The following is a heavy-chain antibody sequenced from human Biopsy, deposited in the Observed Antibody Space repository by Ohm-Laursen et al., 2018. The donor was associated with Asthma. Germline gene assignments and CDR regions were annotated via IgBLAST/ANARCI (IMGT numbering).Heavy chain of an antibody. CDR3: ARAVDYSHYYGIDV. D-gene: IGHD3-10*01. CDR2: ISVYNGNT. Sequence: ASVKVSCKTSGYTFNSAGITWVRQAPGQGLEWMGWISVYNGNTKVAQKLQDRVTMITDTSTSTAYMELRSLRSDDTAVYFCARAVDYSHYYGIDVWGQGATVTVS. V-gene: IGHV1-18*01. CDR1: GYTFNSAG. J-gene: IGHJ6*02.